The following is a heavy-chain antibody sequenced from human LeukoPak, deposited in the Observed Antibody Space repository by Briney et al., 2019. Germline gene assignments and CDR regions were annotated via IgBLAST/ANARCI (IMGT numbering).Heavy chain of an antibody. J-gene: IGHJ3*02. CDR2: IKPDGRDT. Sequence: PGGSLRLSCAASGFTFSSYSMSWVRQAPGKGLEWVATIKPDGRDTYYVDSVKGRFTISRDNAKNTLYLQMNSLRDEDTAVYYCANQPEYYYDSSGLGAFDIWGQGTMVTVSS. CDR1: GFTFSSYS. D-gene: IGHD3-22*01. V-gene: IGHV3-7*03. CDR3: ANQPEYYYDSSGLGAFDI.